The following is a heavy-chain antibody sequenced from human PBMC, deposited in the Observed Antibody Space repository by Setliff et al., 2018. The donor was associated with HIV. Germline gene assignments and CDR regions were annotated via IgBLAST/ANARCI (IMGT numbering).Heavy chain of an antibody. Sequence: PGGSLRLSCAASGFTFSSYATHWVRQAPGKGLEWVAVISYDGSNKYYADSVKGRFTISRDNSKNTLYLQMNSLRAEDTAVYYCARGRTIFGVPVPGGAFDIWGQGTMVTVSS. CDR2: ISYDGSNK. D-gene: IGHD3-3*01. CDR3: ARGRTIFGVPVPGGAFDI. J-gene: IGHJ3*02. CDR1: GFTFSSYA. V-gene: IGHV3-30*04.